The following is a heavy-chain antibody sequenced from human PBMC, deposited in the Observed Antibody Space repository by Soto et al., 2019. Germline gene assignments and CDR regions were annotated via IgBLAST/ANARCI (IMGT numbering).Heavy chain of an antibody. V-gene: IGHV3-48*03. CDR1: GFTFSSYE. J-gene: IGHJ5*02. CDR3: ARNYPLGYCSGGSCYPGLGFDP. CDR2: ISSSGSTI. Sequence: GGSLRLSCAASGFTFSSYEMNWVRQAPGKGLEWVSYISSSGSTIYYADSVKGRFTISRDNAKNSLYLQMNSLRAEDTAVYYCARNYPLGYCSGGSCYPGLGFDPWGQGTLVTVSS. D-gene: IGHD2-15*01.